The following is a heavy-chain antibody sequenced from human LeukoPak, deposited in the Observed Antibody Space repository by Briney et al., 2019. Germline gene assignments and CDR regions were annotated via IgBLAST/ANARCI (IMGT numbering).Heavy chain of an antibody. Sequence: SETLSLTCAVYGGSFSGYYWSWIRQPPGKGLEWIGEINHSGSTNYNPSLKSRVTISVDTSKNQFSLKLSSVTAADTAVYYCARLDDSSGYYLGYFDYWGQGTLVTVSS. D-gene: IGHD3-22*01. CDR2: INHSGST. CDR3: ARLDDSSGYYLGYFDY. V-gene: IGHV4-34*01. J-gene: IGHJ4*02. CDR1: GGSFSGYY.